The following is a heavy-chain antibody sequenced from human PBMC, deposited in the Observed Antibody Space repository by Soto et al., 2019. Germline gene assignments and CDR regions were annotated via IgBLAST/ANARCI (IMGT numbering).Heavy chain of an antibody. CDR2: ITATGDRT. CDR3: ATMNGYFEY. D-gene: IGHD3-22*01. J-gene: IGHJ4*02. Sequence: PGGSLRLSCADSGFRFSSYSMSWVRQTPGKGLEWVAAITATGDRTYYADSVTGRFTISRDNSKKTHYLQMTSLRAEDTAMYYCATMNGYFEYWGQGTPVTASS. V-gene: IGHV3-23*01. CDR1: GFRFSSYS.